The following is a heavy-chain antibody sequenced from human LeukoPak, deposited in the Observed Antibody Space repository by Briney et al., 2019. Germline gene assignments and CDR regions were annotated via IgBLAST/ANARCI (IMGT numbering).Heavy chain of an antibody. CDR3: ARDLECGGDCYFFDY. V-gene: IGHV3-7*01. CDR1: GFTFSSYW. Sequence: EGSLRLSCAASGFTFSSYWMSWVRQAPGKGLEWVANIKQDGSEKYYVDSVKGRFTISRDNAKNSLYLQMNSLRAEDTAVYYCARDLECGGDCYFFDYWGQGTLVTVSS. CDR2: IKQDGSEK. D-gene: IGHD2-21*01. J-gene: IGHJ4*02.